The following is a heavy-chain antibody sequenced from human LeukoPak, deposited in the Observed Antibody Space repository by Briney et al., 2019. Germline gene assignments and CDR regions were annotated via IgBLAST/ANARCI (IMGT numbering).Heavy chain of an antibody. CDR2: IKSKTDGGTT. CDR3: TTWRPYYYYYMDV. CDR1: GFTFSNAW. V-gene: IGHV3-15*01. Sequence: GGSLRLSCAASGFTFSNAWMSWVRQAPGKGLEWVGRIKSKTDGGTTDYAAPVKGRFTISRDDSKNTLYLQMNSLKTEDTAVYYCTTWRPYYYYYMDVWGKGTTVTVSS. J-gene: IGHJ6*03.